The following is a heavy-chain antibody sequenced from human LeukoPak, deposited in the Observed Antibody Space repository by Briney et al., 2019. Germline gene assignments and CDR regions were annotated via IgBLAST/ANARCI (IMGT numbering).Heavy chain of an antibody. Sequence: SGGSLRLSCAASGFTFSSYGMSWVRQAPGKGLEWVSAISGSGGSTYYADSVKGRFTISRDNSKNTLYLQMNSLRAEDTAVYYCAKDGSGWFDPWGREPWSPSPQ. CDR1: GFTFSSYG. CDR3: AKDGSGWFDP. D-gene: IGHD3-10*01. J-gene: IGHJ5*02. CDR2: ISGSGGST. V-gene: IGHV3-23*01.